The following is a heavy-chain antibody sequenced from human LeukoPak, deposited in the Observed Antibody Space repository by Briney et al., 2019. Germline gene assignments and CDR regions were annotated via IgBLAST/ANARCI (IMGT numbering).Heavy chain of an antibody. V-gene: IGHV1-18*01. CDR3: ARVKTLVGATHPLGY. D-gene: IGHD1-26*01. J-gene: IGHJ4*02. CDR1: GYTFTSYG. CDR2: ISSYNGDT. Sequence: ASVKVSCKASGYTFTSYGISWVRQAPGQGLEWMGWISSYNGDTNYAQKFQGRVTMTRDMSTSTVYMELSSLRSEDTAVYYCARVKTLVGATHPLGYWGQGTLVTVSS.